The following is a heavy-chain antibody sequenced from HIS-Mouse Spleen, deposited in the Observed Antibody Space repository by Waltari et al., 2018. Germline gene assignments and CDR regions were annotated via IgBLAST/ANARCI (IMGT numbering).Heavy chain of an antibody. D-gene: IGHD6-13*01. CDR3: AREIPYSSSWYDWYFDL. V-gene: IGHV4-39*07. J-gene: IGHJ2*01. Sequence: QLQLQESGPGLGKPSGTLSLPCTAPGGAISSVSYYWGWIRQPPGKGLEWIGSIYYSGSTYYNPSLKSRVTISVDTSKNQFSLKLSSVTAADTAVYYCAREIPYSSSWYDWYFDLWGRGTLVTVSS. CDR1: GGAISSVSYY. CDR2: IYYSGST.